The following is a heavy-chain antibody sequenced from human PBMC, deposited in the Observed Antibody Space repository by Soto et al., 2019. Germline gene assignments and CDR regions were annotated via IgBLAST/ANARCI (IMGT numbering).Heavy chain of an antibody. D-gene: IGHD1-1*01. J-gene: IGHJ4*02. CDR3: ARRLTGSSNFDS. V-gene: IGHV4-39*01. CDR1: GGSISSNSYH. Sequence: SETLSLTCTVPGGSISSNSYHWVWVRQPPGRGLEWIGNIYYGGSAYYTPSLKSRVSISVDTSKNEFSLKLSSVTAADTAVYYCARRLTGSSNFDSWGQGTLVTVSS. CDR2: IYYGGSA.